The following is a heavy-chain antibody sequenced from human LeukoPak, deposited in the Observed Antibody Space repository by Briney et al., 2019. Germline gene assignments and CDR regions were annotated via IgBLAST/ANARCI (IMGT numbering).Heavy chain of an antibody. CDR1: GFTFSSFS. CDR2: ISGSSSYI. Sequence: PGGSLRLSCAASGFTFSSFSMNWVRQAPGKGLEWVSSISGSSSYIYYANSLKGRITISRDNAKNSLYLQMNSLRAEDTAVYYCARDHSDWYQASFDYWGQGTLVTVSS. D-gene: IGHD6-19*01. J-gene: IGHJ4*02. CDR3: ARDHSDWYQASFDY. V-gene: IGHV3-21*01.